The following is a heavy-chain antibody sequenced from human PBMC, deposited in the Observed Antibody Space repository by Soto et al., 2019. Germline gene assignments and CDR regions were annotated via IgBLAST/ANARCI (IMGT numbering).Heavy chain of an antibody. D-gene: IGHD6-19*01. CDR2: ISYDGSNK. CDR1: GFTFSSYA. CDR3: ARPTQWLVQKGWDYGMDV. J-gene: IGHJ6*04. Sequence: QVQLVESGGGVVQPGRSLRLSCAASGFTFSSYAMHWVRQAPGKGLEWVAVISYDGSNKYYADSVKGRFTISRDNSKNTLYLQMNSLSDEDTAVYYCARPTQWLVQKGWDYGMDVWGKWTTVTVSS. V-gene: IGHV3-30-3*01.